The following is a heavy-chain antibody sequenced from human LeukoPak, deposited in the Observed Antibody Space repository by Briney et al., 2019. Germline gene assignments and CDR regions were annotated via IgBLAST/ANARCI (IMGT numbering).Heavy chain of an antibody. Sequence: GGSLRLSCTASGFTFSSYNLDWVRQAPGKGLEWVSYINSSSSYIYYADSVKGRFTISRDNAKNSLYLQMSSLRAEDTAVYYCAREVPAGGQLQEAFDIWGQGTMVTVSS. CDR2: INSSSSYI. V-gene: IGHV3-21*01. CDR1: GFTFSSYN. CDR3: AREVPAGGQLQEAFDI. D-gene: IGHD2-2*01. J-gene: IGHJ3*02.